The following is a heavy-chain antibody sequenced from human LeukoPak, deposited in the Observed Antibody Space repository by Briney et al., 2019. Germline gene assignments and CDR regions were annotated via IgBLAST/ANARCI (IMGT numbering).Heavy chain of an antibody. CDR1: GYTFTSYD. Sequence: ASVKVSCKASGYTFTSYDINWVRQAPGQGLEWMGIINPSGGTTSYAQKFQGRVTMTRDTSTSAVYMELSSLRSEDTAVYYCARGRGTGMVDDFWGQGTLVTVSS. J-gene: IGHJ4*02. D-gene: IGHD5-18*01. CDR3: ARGRGTGMVDDF. V-gene: IGHV1-46*01. CDR2: INPSGGTT.